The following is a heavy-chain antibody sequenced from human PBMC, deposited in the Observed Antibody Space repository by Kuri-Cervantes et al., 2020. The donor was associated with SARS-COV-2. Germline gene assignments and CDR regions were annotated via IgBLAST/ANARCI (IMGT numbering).Heavy chain of an antibody. D-gene: IGHD6-13*01. CDR1: GFTFSNYA. CDR3: ARGSRYSSSWRAFDI. V-gene: IGHV3-23*01. CDR2: INGYGDRT. J-gene: IGHJ3*02. Sequence: LSLTCAAAGFTFSNYAASWVRQAPGKGLEWVSYINGYGDRTHYVDSVKGRFTISRDNAKNSLYLQMNSLRAEDTAVYYCARGSRYSSSWRAFDIWGQGTMVTVSS.